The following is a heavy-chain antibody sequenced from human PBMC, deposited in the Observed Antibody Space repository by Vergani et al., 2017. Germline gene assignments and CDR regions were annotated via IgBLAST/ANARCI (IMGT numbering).Heavy chain of an antibody. CDR2: IYSGGST. CDR1: GFTVSSNY. D-gene: IGHD1-26*01. J-gene: IGHJ4*02. Sequence: EVQLVESGGGLIQPGGSLRLSCAASGFTVSSNYMSWVRQAPGKGLEWVSVIYSGGSTYYADSVKGRFTISRDNSKNTLYLQMNSLRAEDTAVYYCARVFGSGIYPTTTAFDYWGQGTLVTVSS. CDR3: ARVFGSGIYPTTTAFDY. V-gene: IGHV3-53*01.